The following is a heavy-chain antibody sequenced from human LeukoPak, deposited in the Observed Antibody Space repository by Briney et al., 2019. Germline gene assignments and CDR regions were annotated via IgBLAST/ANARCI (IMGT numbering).Heavy chain of an antibody. V-gene: IGHV3-30-3*01. J-gene: IGHJ5*02. Sequence: PGGSLRLSCAASGFTFSSYAMHWVRQAPGKGPEWVAVISYDGSNKYYADSVKGRFTISRDNSKNTLYLQMNSLRAEDTAVYYCARLYFPRGLLWFGEQVRNWFDPWGQGTLVTASS. CDR3: ARLYFPRGLLWFGEQVRNWFDP. D-gene: IGHD3-10*01. CDR1: GFTFSSYA. CDR2: ISYDGSNK.